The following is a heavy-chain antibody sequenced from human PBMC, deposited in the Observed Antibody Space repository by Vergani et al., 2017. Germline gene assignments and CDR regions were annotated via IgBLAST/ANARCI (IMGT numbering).Heavy chain of an antibody. CDR1: GGSFSGYY. V-gene: IGHV4-34*01. CDR3: ARGRISSSWYGYYYYGMDV. J-gene: IGHJ6*02. CDR2: INHRGST. D-gene: IGHD6-13*01. Sequence: QVQLQQWGAGLLKPSETLSLTCAVYGGSFSGYYWSWIRQPPGKGLEWIGEINHRGSTNYNPSLKSRVTISVDTSKNQFSLKLSSVTAADTAVYYCARGRISSSWYGYYYYGMDVWGQGTTVTVSS.